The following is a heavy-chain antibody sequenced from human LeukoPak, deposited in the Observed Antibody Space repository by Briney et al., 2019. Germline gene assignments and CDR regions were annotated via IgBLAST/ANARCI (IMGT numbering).Heavy chain of an antibody. CDR1: GGSISSGGYY. Sequence: SSETLSLTCTVSGGSISSGGYYWSWIRQHPGKGLEWIGYIYYSGSTYYNPSLKSRVTISVDTSKNQCSLKLSSVTAADTAVYYCARGGGGGDYNWFDPWGQGTLVTVSS. J-gene: IGHJ5*02. CDR2: IYYSGST. D-gene: IGHD2-21*02. V-gene: IGHV4-31*03. CDR3: ARGGGGGDYNWFDP.